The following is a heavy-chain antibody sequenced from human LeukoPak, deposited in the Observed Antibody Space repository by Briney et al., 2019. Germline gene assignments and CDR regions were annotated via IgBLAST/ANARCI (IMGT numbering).Heavy chain of an antibody. CDR1: GFTVRDTY. J-gene: IGHJ4*02. D-gene: IGHD2-2*01. CDR2: IYSGGST. Sequence: GSLRLSCAASGFTVRDTYMIWVRQAPGKGLEWVSIIYSGGSTDYTDSVKGRFTISRDNSKNTLYLQINSLRAEDTAVYYCARLAVPAAPFDSWGQGTLVTVSS. CDR3: ARLAVPAAPFDS. V-gene: IGHV3-53*01.